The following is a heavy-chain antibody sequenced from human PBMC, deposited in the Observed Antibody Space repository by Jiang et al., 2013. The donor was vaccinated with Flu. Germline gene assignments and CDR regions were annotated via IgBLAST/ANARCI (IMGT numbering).Heavy chain of an antibody. CDR1: GGTFSSYA. V-gene: IGHV1-69*01. J-gene: IGHJ6*02. CDR3: ARDKVAAAGIGDYYGMDV. Sequence: GAEVKKPGSSVKVSCKASGGTFSSYAISWVRQAPGQGLEWMGGIIPIFGTANYAQKFQGRVTITADESTSTAYMELSSLRSEDTAVYYCARDKVAAAGIGDYYGMDVWGQGTTV. D-gene: IGHD6-13*01. CDR2: IIPIFGTA.